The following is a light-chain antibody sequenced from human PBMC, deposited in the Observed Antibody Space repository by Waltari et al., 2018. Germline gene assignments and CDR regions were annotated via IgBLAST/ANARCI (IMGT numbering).Light chain of an antibody. Sequence: DIVMTQSPDSLAVSLGERATINCESSQRILSASNNKNYIAWYQQKPGQPPKLLIHWASTRKSGVPDRFSASGSGTDFTLTISSLQAEEVAVYYCQQYSTVPVTFGGGTKVEIK. CDR2: WAS. CDR1: QRILSASNNKNY. V-gene: IGKV4-1*01. J-gene: IGKJ4*01. CDR3: QQYSTVPVT.